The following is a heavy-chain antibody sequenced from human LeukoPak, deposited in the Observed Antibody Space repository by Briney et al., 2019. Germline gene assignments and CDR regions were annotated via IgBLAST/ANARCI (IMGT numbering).Heavy chain of an antibody. CDR1: GFSFSLHA. J-gene: IGHJ4*02. CDR3: ARRGAGSGGLDY. CDR2: ITDTGNI. V-gene: IGHV3-23*01. D-gene: IGHD6-19*01. Sequence: GGSLRLSCEASGFSFSLHAMNWVRQAPGKGLEWLSAITDTGNIYYADSVKGRFTISRDTSKNTLFLQMNSLRAEDTALYYCARRGAGSGGLDYWGQGTLVTVSS.